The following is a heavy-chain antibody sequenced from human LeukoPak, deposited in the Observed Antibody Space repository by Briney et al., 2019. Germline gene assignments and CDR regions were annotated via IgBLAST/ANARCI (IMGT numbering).Heavy chain of an antibody. V-gene: IGHV1-2*02. D-gene: IGHD5-18*01. J-gene: IGHJ4*02. CDR1: GFTFTGYY. CDR3: ARVSESGDTALVSDY. CDR2: INLNSGGT. Sequence: VASVKVSCKTSGFTFTGYYMHWVRQAPGQGLEWMGWINLNSGGTNYAQKFQGRVTMTRDTSISTAYMELSRLTSDDTAVYYCARVSESGDTALVSDYWGQGTLVTVSS.